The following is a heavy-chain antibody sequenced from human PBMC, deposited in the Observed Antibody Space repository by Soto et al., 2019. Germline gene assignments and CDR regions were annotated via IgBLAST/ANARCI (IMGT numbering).Heavy chain of an antibody. CDR2: ISYDAASE. D-gene: IGHD5-18*01. CDR1: GVTLRDYG. V-gene: IGHV3-30*03. Sequence: VQLVESGGGVAQTGRSLRLSCSGSGVTLRDYGMHWVRQAPGKGLEWVADISYDAASEYYADSVKGRFSISRDNSNNTVSLHMNSLGPGDTAVYYCARDSRRLQLGVIDFWGQGTLVTVSS. J-gene: IGHJ4*02. CDR3: ARDSRRLQLGVIDF.